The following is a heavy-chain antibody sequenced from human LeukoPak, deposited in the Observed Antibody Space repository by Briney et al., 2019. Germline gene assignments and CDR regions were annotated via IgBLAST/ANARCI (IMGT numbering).Heavy chain of an antibody. D-gene: IGHD1-26*01. CDR1: GYTFTSYY. CDR3: ARDLGATPFDY. Sequence: ASVKVSCKASGYTFTSYYMHWVRQAPGQGLEWMGIINPSGGSTSYAQRFQGRVTMTRDTSTSTVYMELSSLRSEDTAVYYCARDLGATPFDYWGQGTLVTVSS. CDR2: INPSGGST. V-gene: IGHV1-46*01. J-gene: IGHJ4*02.